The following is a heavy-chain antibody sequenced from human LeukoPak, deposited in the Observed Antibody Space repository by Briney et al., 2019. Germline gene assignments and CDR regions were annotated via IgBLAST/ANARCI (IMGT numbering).Heavy chain of an antibody. V-gene: IGHV4-34*01. Sequence: SETLSLTCAVYGGSSRGYYWNWLWIRQSPGKGLEWTGEMNDGVSPNYNRALKSRVPISEKKSFQQFSLRLSSVTAADTAVYFCAAGATRRSFREDYYYYLDVWGKGTLVTVSS. J-gene: IGHJ6*03. CDR2: MNDGVSP. D-gene: IGHD4-17*01. CDR3: AAGATRRSFREDYYYYLDV. CDR1: GGSSRGYY.